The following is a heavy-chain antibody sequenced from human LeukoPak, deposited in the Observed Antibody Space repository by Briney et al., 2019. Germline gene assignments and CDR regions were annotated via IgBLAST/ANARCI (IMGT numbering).Heavy chain of an antibody. D-gene: IGHD2-2*01. CDR2: IYSSGTT. CDR1: GFIFSDSY. CDR3: ARVPAALHFDH. V-gene: IGHV3-66*01. Sequence: PGGSLSLSCAASGFIFSDSYMSWVRQAPGKGLEWVSVIYSSGTTYYAESVKGRFTISRDNSKNTLFLQMNSLRVEDTAVYYCARVPAALHFDHWGQGTLVTVSS. J-gene: IGHJ4*02.